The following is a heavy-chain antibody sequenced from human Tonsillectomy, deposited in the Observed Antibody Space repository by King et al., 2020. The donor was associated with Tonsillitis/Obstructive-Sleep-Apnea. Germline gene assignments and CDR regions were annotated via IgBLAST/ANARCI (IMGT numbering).Heavy chain of an antibody. CDR2: ISSSSSYI. CDR1: GFTFSSYS. CDR3: AREFTGDYFDY. V-gene: IGHV3-21*01. D-gene: IGHD2-8*02. J-gene: IGHJ4*02. Sequence: VQLVESGGGLVKPGGSLRLSCAASGFTFSSYSMNWVRQAPGKGLEWVSSISSSSSYIYYADSLKGRSTISRDNAKNSLYLQMNSLRAEDTAVYYCAREFTGDYFDYWGQGTLVTVSS.